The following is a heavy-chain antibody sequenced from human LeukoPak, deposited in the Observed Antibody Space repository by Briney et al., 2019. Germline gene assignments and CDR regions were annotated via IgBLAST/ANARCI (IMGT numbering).Heavy chain of an antibody. CDR3: TRDEFLVVVVPAAPAAFDY. CDR2: ISSSSSNI. V-gene: IGHV3-48*04. Sequence: PGGSLRLSCAASGFTFSSYSMNWVRQAPGKGLEWVSYISSSSSNIYYADSVKGRFTISRDNAKNSLYLQMNSLRAEDTAVYYCTRDEFLVVVVPAAPAAFDYWGQGTLVTVSS. D-gene: IGHD2-2*01. CDR1: GFTFSSYS. J-gene: IGHJ4*02.